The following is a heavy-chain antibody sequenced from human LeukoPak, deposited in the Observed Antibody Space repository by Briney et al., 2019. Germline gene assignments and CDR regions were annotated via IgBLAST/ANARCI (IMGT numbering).Heavy chain of an antibody. J-gene: IGHJ6*02. CDR1: GYRFTSYW. V-gene: IGHV5-10-1*04. CDR2: IDPSDSYT. CDR3: ARGFGEHYTMDV. Sequence: GESLKISCKGSGYRFTSYWITWVRQMPGKGLEWMGRIDPSDSYTNYSPSFQGQVTISTDKSISTAYPQWSSLRASDTAMYYCARGFGEHYTMDVWGQGTTVTVSS. D-gene: IGHD3-10*01.